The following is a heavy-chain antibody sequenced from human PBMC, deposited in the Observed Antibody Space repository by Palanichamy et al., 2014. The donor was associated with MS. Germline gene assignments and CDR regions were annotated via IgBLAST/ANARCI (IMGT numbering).Heavy chain of an antibody. CDR1: GFTFSSYW. CDR3: ARVCGYDFWSGHNYYYGMDV. V-gene: IGHV3-7*01. D-gene: IGHD3-3*01. Sequence: QLVESGEGLVQPGGSLRLSCAASGFTFSSYWMSWVRQAPGKGLEWVANIKQDGSEKYYVDSVKGRFTISRDNAKNSLYLQMNSLRAEDTAVYYCARVCGYDFWSGHNYYYGMDVWGQGTTVTVSS. CDR2: IKQDGSEK. J-gene: IGHJ6*02.